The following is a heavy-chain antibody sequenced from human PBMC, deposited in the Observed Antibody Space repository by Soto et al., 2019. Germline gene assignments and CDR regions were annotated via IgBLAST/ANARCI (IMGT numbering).Heavy chain of an antibody. CDR1: GGSFSGFY. V-gene: IGHV4-34*01. Sequence: SENLCLTCAVYGGSFSGFYWSWSRQPPGKGLEWIGEINHSGSTNYNPSLKSRVTISVDTSKNQFSLKLSSVTAADTAVYDCARGGNSGSYYNNWFNPWGQGRLFT. J-gene: IGHJ5*02. CDR3: ARGGNSGSYYNNWFNP. D-gene: IGHD3-10*01. CDR2: INHSGST.